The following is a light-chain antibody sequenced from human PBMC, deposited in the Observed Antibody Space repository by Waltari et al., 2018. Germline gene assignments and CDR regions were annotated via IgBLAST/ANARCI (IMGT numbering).Light chain of an antibody. CDR2: KDS. CDR3: QSADSSGTYRRV. J-gene: IGLJ2*01. V-gene: IGLV3-25*03. Sequence: SYELTLPPSVSVSPGQPARITCSGDALPQQYAYCYQQKPGQAPVLVIYKDSERPSGIPERFSGSSSGTTVTLTISGVQAEDEADYYCQSADSSGTYRRVFGGGTKLTVL. CDR1: ALPQQY.